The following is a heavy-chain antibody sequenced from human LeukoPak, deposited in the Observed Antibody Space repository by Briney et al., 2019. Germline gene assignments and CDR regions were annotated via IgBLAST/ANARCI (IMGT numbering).Heavy chain of an antibody. V-gene: IGHV4-30-4*07. D-gene: IGHD3-10*01. Sequence: PSETLSLTCTVSGGSIRSGAYSWSRIRQPPGKGLEWIGYIYYSGSTYYNPSLKTRVSISLDTSKNQISLKLSSVTAADTAVYYCARVLRSYYYGSGSLGDWFDPWGQGTLVTVSS. CDR1: GGSIRSGAYS. CDR3: ARVLRSYYYGSGSLGDWFDP. J-gene: IGHJ5*02. CDR2: IYYSGST.